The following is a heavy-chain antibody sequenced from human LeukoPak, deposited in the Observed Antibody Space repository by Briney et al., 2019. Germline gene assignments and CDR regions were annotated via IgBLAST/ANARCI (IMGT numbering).Heavy chain of an antibody. Sequence: GASVKVSCTASGVTFSSYAISWVRQAPGQGLEWMGGIIPIFGTANYAQKFQGRVTITADESTSTAYMELSSLRSEDTAVYYCARDPIAVAGRGDDNWFDPWGQGTLVTVSS. D-gene: IGHD6-19*01. J-gene: IGHJ5*02. CDR1: GVTFSSYA. CDR3: ARDPIAVAGRGDDNWFDP. V-gene: IGHV1-69*13. CDR2: IIPIFGTA.